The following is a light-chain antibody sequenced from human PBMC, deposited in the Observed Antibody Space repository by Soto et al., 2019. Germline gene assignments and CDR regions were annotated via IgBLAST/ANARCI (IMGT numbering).Light chain of an antibody. CDR2: GAS. CDR3: QLYNNWPPLWA. J-gene: IGKJ1*01. V-gene: IGKV3-15*01. CDR1: QSVSTT. Sequence: IEMTQSPATLSVSPGESATLSCRASQSVSTTLAWYQQKPGQAPRLPIYGASTRATGVPARFGGSGSGTEFTLTISNLQSEDFAVYYCQLYNNWPPLWAFGQGTKVDIK.